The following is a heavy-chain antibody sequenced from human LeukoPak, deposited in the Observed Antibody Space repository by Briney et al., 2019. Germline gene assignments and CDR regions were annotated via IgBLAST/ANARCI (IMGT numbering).Heavy chain of an antibody. CDR1: GFTFSSYA. CDR3: AKDRTMRIKNVFEI. Sequence: PGGSLRLSCAAFGFTFSSYAMSWVRQAPGKGLEWVSVISGSGGSTYYADSVKGRFTISRDNSKNTLFLQMNSLRAEDTAVYHCAKDRTMRIKNVFEIWGQGTMVTVPS. CDR2: ISGSGGST. D-gene: IGHD1-7*01. V-gene: IGHV3-23*01. J-gene: IGHJ3*02.